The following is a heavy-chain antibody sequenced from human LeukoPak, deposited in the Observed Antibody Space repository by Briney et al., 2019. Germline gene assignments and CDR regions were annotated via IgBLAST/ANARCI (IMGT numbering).Heavy chain of an antibody. CDR3: AKDLTPDGAWDIDY. CDR2: IYGGTTPTT. Sequence: GGPLSLSCAAPGFPSSSYGMNWVGQAPGKGLEWVAGIYGGTTPTTFYSDSVKGRFTISRDNSMNTVYLQMNGLRAEDTAIYYCAKDLTPDGAWDIDYWGQGTPITVSS. J-gene: IGHJ4*02. V-gene: IGHV3-NL1*01. CDR1: GFPSSSYG. D-gene: IGHD3-9*01.